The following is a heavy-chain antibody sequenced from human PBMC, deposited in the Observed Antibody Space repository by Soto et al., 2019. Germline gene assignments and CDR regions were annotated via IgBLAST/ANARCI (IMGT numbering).Heavy chain of an antibody. D-gene: IGHD4-17*01. CDR1: GYTFTSYY. V-gene: IGHV1-46*01. CDR3: ERDLRSSRFVY. Sequence: ASVKVSCKASGYTFTSYYLHWVRQAPGQGLEWVGIINPSGGSTSYAQRFQGRVTTTRDTCSRTVYMELSSLXSADTAMYYCERDLRSSRFVYGRQGSLVTVSS. J-gene: IGHJ4*02. CDR2: INPSGGST.